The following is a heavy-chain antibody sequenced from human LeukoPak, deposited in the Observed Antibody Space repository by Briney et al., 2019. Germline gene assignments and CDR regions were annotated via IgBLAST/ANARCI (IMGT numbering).Heavy chain of an antibody. CDR1: GFTFSSYA. V-gene: IGHV3-21*01. J-gene: IGHJ3*02. CDR2: ISSSSSYI. CDR3: ARADVAYDAFDI. D-gene: IGHD5-12*01. Sequence: GGSLRLSCAASGFTFSSYAMSWVRQAPGKGLEWVSSISSSSSYIYYADSVKGRFTISRDNAKNSLYLQMNSLRAEDTAVYYCARADVAYDAFDIWGQGTMVTVSS.